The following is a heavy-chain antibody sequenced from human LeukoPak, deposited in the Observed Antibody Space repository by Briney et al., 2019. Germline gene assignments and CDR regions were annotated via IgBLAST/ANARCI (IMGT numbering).Heavy chain of an antibody. CDR1: GYSFTSYW. V-gene: IGHV5-51*01. CDR2: IYPGDSDT. J-gene: IGHJ4*02. D-gene: IGHD6-13*01. Sequence: GESLKISCKGSGYSFTSYWIGWVRQMPGKGLEWMGIIYPGDSDTRYSPSLQGQVTISADKSISTAYLQWSSLKASDTAIYYCARHFTHSSSWIDYWGQGTLVTVSS. CDR3: ARHFTHSSSWIDY.